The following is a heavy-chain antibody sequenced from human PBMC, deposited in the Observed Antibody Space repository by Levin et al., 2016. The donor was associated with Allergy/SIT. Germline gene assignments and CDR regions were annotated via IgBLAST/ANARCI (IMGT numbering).Heavy chain of an antibody. CDR3: ARTPSGYNYYFDY. CDR1: GFTFSSYA. CDR2: ITSNGGST. Sequence: GESLKISCAASGFTFSSYAMHWVRQAPGKGLEYVSAITSNGGSTYYANSVKGRFSISRDNSKNTLYLQMGSLRAEDMAVYYCARTPSGYNYYFDYWGQGTLVTVSS. V-gene: IGHV3-64*01. J-gene: IGHJ4*02. D-gene: IGHD3-22*01.